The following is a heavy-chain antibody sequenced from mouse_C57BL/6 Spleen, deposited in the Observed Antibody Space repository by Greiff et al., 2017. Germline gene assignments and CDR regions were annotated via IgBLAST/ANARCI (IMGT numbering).Heavy chain of an antibody. CDR2: ISSGSSTI. V-gene: IGHV5-17*01. CDR3: ARPTYSNYVWFAY. CDR1: GFTFSDYG. J-gene: IGHJ3*01. D-gene: IGHD2-5*01. Sequence: EVKVEESGGGLVKPGGSLKLSCAASGFTFSDYGMHWVRQAPEKGLEWVAYISSGSSTIYYADTVKGRFTISRDNAKNTLFLQMTSLRSEDTAMYYCARPTYSNYVWFAYWGQGTLVTVSA.